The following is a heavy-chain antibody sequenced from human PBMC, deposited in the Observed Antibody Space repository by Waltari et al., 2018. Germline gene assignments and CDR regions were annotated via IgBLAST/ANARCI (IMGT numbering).Heavy chain of an antibody. CDR1: GGSFSGYY. Sequence: QVQLQQWGAGLLKPSETLSLTCAVYGGSFSGYYWCWIRKPPGKGLEWIGEIKHSGRTNYNAASKRRGTTSVDTSKNQFSLMLSCGMAADAAVDYCARGSDDDYVWGSYRYTGRLDYWGQGTLVTVSS. D-gene: IGHD3-16*02. J-gene: IGHJ4*02. CDR2: IKHSGRT. CDR3: ARGSDDDYVWGSYRYTGRLDY. V-gene: IGHV4-34*01.